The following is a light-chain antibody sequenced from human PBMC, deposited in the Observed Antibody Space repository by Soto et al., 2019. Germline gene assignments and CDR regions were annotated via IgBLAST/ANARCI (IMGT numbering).Light chain of an antibody. V-gene: IGKV3-20*01. CDR2: GAS. Sequence: EIVLTQSPGILSLSPGERATLSCRASQSVSNSFLAWYQHKPGQAPRLLIYGASSRATAIPDRFSGSGSGTDFTLTISRLEPEDFAVYYCQQYYSSPRTFGQGTKVEIK. CDR1: QSVSNSF. CDR3: QQYYSSPRT. J-gene: IGKJ1*01.